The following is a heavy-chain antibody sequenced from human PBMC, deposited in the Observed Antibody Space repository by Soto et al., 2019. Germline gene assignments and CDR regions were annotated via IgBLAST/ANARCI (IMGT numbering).Heavy chain of an antibody. CDR2: IGSRISTI. D-gene: IGHD5-18*01. J-gene: IGHJ4*02. CDR3: ARDRTAMVTPLDY. Sequence: LRLSCAASGFTFSNYGMNWVRQAPGKRLAWVSYIGSRISTIEYADSVKGRFTISRDNSKNTLYLQMNSLRAEDTAVYYCARDRTAMVTPLDYWGQGTLVTVSS. CDR1: GFTFSNYG. V-gene: IGHV3-48*01.